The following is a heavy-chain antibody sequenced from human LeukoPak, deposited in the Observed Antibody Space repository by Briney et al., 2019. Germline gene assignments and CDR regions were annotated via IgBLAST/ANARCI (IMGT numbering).Heavy chain of an antibody. CDR2: IYYSGST. CDR3: GRGHHIVVVPAASNWFDP. CDR1: GGSISSGGYY. D-gene: IGHD2-2*01. V-gene: IGHV4-31*03. J-gene: IGHJ5*02. Sequence: SQTLSLTCTVSGGSISSGGYYWSRIRQHPGKGLEWIGYIYYSGSTYYNPSLKSRVTISVDTSKNQFSLKLSSVTAADTAVYYCGRGHHIVVVPAASNWFDPWGQGTLVTVSS.